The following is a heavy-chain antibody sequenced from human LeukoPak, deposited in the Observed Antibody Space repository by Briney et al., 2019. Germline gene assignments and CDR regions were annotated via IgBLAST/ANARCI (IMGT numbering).Heavy chain of an antibody. Sequence: ASVKVSCKASGYTFTGDEINWVRQATGQGLEWMGWMNPNSGNTDYAQKFQGRVTMTRSTSISTAYMELSSLRSEDTAVYYCVRVTPDFWSGYRNYWGQGTLVTVSS. D-gene: IGHD3-3*01. V-gene: IGHV1-8*01. CDR1: GYTFTGDE. CDR3: VRVTPDFWSGYRNY. J-gene: IGHJ4*02. CDR2: MNPNSGNT.